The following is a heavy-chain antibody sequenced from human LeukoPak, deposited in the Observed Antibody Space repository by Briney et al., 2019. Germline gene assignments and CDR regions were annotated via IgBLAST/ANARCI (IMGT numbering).Heavy chain of an antibody. J-gene: IGHJ4*02. Sequence: KPSETLSLTCTVSGGSISSGGYYWSWIRQHPGKGLEWIGYIYYSGSTYYNPSLKSRDTISVDTSKNQFSLKLSSVTAADTAVYYCARDRIQLGGSIDYWGQGTLVTVSS. V-gene: IGHV4-31*03. CDR1: GGSISSGGYY. D-gene: IGHD5-18*01. CDR3: ARDRIQLGGSIDY. CDR2: IYYSGST.